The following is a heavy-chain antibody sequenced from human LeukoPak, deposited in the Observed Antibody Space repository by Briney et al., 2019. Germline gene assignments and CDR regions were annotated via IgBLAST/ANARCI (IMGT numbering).Heavy chain of an antibody. CDR1: GGPFSGYY. Sequence: SETLSLTCAVYGGPFSGYYWSWIRQPPGKGLEWIGEINHSGSTNYNPSLKSRVTISVDTSKNQFSLKLSSVTAADTAVYYCASRRYFDYWGQGTLVTVSS. CDR3: ASRRYFDY. J-gene: IGHJ4*02. V-gene: IGHV4-34*01. CDR2: INHSGST.